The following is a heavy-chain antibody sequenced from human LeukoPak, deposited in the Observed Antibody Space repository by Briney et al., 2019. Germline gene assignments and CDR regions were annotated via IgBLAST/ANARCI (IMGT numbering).Heavy chain of an antibody. Sequence: GGSLRLSCAASGFTFSSYGMSWVRQAPGKGLEWVSAISGSGGSTYYADSVKGWFTISRDNSKNTLYLQMNSLRAEDTAVYYCAKGFYCSSSTCLDYWGQGTLVTVSS. CDR1: GFTFSSYG. CDR3: AKGFYCSSSTCLDY. J-gene: IGHJ4*02. D-gene: IGHD2-2*01. V-gene: IGHV3-23*01. CDR2: ISGSGGST.